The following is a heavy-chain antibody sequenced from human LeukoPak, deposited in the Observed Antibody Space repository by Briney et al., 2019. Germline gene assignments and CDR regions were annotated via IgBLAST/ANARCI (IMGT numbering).Heavy chain of an antibody. V-gene: IGHV4-39*01. CDR1: GASISGSSYY. D-gene: IGHD2-2*01. Sequence: SETLSLTCTVSGASISGSSYYWGWIRQPPGKGLEWIGSIFYSGSTHYNPSPKSRVTMSVDTSKNQFSLKLSSATAADTAVYYCARQSVVVLAAPDYWGQGALVTVSS. CDR2: IFYSGST. J-gene: IGHJ4*02. CDR3: ARQSVVVLAAPDY.